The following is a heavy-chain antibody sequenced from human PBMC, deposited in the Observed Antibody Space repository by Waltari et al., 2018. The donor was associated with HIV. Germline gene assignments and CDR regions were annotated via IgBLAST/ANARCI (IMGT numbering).Heavy chain of an antibody. CDR3: ARGVDSSGYLDWFDP. J-gene: IGHJ5*02. D-gene: IGHD3-22*01. CDR2: ISGSGTNT. CDR1: GFTFSSYA. V-gene: IGHV3-23*01. Sequence: EGQLLESGGGLVQPGGSLRLPCAASGFTFSSYAMSWVRQAPGKGLEWVSSISGSGTNTYYADSVKGRFTISRDNSKNTLYLQMNSLRVEDTAVYYCARGVDSSGYLDWFDPWGQGTLVIVS.